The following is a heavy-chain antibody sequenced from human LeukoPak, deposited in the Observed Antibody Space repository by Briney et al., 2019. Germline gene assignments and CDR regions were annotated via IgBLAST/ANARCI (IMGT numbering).Heavy chain of an antibody. CDR1: GFTFSSYA. CDR3: ARETGYSSSWHLSNYYYYGMDV. D-gene: IGHD6-13*01. V-gene: IGHV3-23*01. CDR2: ISGSGGST. J-gene: IGHJ6*02. Sequence: PGGSLRLSCAASGFTFSSYAMSWVRQAPGKGLEWVSAISGSGGSTYYADSVKGRFTISRDNSKNTLYLQMNSLRAEDTAIYYCARETGYSSSWHLSNYYYYGMDVWGQGTTVTVSS.